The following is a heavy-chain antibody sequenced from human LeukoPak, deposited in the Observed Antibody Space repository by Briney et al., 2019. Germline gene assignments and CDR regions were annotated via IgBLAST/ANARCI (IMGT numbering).Heavy chain of an antibody. V-gene: IGHV3-7*03. CDR1: GFTFSSYW. CDR3: AKDRDIAAAGTIDY. CDR2: IKKDGSEK. Sequence: PTGGSLRLSCAASGFTFSSYWMSWVRQAPGKGLEWVANIKKDGSEKYYVDSVKGRFTISRDNAKTSLYLQMNSLRAEDTAVYYCAKDRDIAAAGTIDYWGQGTLVTVSS. D-gene: IGHD6-13*01. J-gene: IGHJ4*02.